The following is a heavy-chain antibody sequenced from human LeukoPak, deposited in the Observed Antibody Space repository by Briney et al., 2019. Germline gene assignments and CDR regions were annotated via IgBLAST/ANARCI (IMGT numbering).Heavy chain of an antibody. CDR3: ASVRRAYYDILTGLSGDY. Sequence: GGSLRLSCAASGFTFSSYAMSWVRQAPGKGLEWVSAISGSGGSTYYADSVKGRFTISRDNAKNSLYLQMNSLRAEDTAVYYCASVRRAYYDILTGLSGDYWGQGTLVTVSS. CDR1: GFTFSSYA. J-gene: IGHJ4*02. CDR2: ISGSGGST. V-gene: IGHV3-23*01. D-gene: IGHD3-9*01.